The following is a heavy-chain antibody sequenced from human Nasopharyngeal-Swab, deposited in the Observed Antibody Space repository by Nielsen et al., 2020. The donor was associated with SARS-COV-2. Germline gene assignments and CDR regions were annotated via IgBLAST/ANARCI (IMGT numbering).Heavy chain of an antibody. D-gene: IGHD5-18*01. CDR3: ARDQTGYSYGSRGMDV. CDR2: IYYSGST. V-gene: IGHV4-4*02. Sequence: SETLSLTCAVSGGSISSSNWWSWVRQPPGKGLEWIGYIYYSGSTNYNPSLKSRVTISVDTSKNQFSLKLSSVTAADTAVYYCARDQTGYSYGSRGMDVWGQGTTVTVSS. J-gene: IGHJ6*02. CDR1: GGSISSSNW.